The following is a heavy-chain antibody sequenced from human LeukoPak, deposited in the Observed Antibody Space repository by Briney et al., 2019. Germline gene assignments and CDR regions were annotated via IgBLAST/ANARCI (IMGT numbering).Heavy chain of an antibody. CDR2: ISYDGSNK. CDR3: ARVDYDILTGYYIYAFDI. J-gene: IGHJ3*02. Sequence: GRSLRLSCAASGFTFSSYGMHWVRQAPGKGLEGVAVISYDGSNKYYADSVKGRFTISRDNAKNSLYLQMNSLRAEDTAVYYCARVDYDILTGYYIYAFDIWGQGTMVTVSS. D-gene: IGHD3-9*01. CDR1: GFTFSSYG. V-gene: IGHV3-30*03.